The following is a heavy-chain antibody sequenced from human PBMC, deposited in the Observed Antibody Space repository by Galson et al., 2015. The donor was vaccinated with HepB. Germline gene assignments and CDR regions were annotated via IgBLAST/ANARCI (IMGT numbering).Heavy chain of an antibody. J-gene: IGHJ3*02. D-gene: IGHD3-22*01. V-gene: IGHV3-30-3*01. CDR2: ISYDGSNK. CDR3: AREEVVVYAFDI. Sequence: SLRLSCAASGFTFSSYAMHWVRQAPGKGLEWVAVISYDGSNKYYADSVKGRFTISRDNSKNTLYLQMNSLRAEDTAVYYCAREEVVVYAFDIWGQGTMVTVSS. CDR1: GFTFSSYA.